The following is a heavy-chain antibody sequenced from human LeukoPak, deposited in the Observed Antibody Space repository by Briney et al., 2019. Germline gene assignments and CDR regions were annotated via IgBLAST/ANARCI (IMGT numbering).Heavy chain of an antibody. CDR1: GGSVSSGSYY. J-gene: IGHJ2*01. D-gene: IGHD3-10*01. Sequence: SETLSLTCTVSGGSVSSGSYYWSWIRQPPGKGLEWIGYIYYSGSTNYNPSLKSRVTISVDTSKNQFCLKLSSVTAADTAVYYCARLIYFDYYGSGSHRNDYWYFDLWGRGTLVTVSS. V-gene: IGHV4-61*01. CDR3: ARLIYFDYYGSGSHRNDYWYFDL. CDR2: IYYSGST.